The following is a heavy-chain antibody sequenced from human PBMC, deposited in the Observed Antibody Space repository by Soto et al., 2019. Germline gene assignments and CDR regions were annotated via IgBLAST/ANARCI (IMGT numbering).Heavy chain of an antibody. CDR1: GYSFTSLD. CDR3: ARGVSAGVDY. J-gene: IGHJ4*02. D-gene: IGHD1-26*01. Sequence: QVQLVQSGAEVREPGASVKVSCKASGYSFTSLDINWVRQTAGQGLEWMGWMQPSTGRTGYAQKFQGRVTMTRDTTINTAYMELTTLTSDDKALYYCARGVSAGVDYWGQGTLVTVAS. V-gene: IGHV1-8*01. CDR2: MQPSTGRT.